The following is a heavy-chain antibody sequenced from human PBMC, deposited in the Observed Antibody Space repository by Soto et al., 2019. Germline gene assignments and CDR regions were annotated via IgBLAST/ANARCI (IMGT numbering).Heavy chain of an antibody. J-gene: IGHJ4*02. CDR2: IYYSGST. CDR1: GGFISSGGYY. Sequence: QVQLQESGPGLVKPSQTLSLTCTVSGGFISSGGYYWSWIRQHPGKGLEWIGYIYYSGSTYYNPSIESQDTITLDKSKNQSCLKLSSVTAADTAVYYCASCSGYGTYYFDYWGQGTLVTVSS. V-gene: IGHV4-31*01. D-gene: IGHD5-12*01. CDR3: ASCSGYGTYYFDY.